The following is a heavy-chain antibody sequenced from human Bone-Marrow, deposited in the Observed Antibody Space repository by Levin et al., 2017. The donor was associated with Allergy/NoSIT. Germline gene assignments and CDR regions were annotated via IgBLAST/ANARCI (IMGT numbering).Heavy chain of an antibody. CDR1: GFTFTSYD. CDR2: MSGSVGKA. J-gene: IGHJ3*02. CDR3: AKKECDNCLGVYDI. V-gene: IGHV3-23*01. Sequence: GGSLRLSCAASGFTFTSYDLSWVRQAPGQGLEWVSGMSGSVGKAYYADYVRGRFTISRDTSKNTLSLQMNSLRAEDTAVYYCAKKECDNCLGVYDIWGQGAMVIVSS. D-gene: IGHD1-1*01.